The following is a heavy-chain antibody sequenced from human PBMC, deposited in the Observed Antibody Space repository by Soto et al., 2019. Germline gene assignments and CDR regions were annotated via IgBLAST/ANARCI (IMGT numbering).Heavy chain of an antibody. V-gene: IGHV1-69*02. CDR3: TIGSWSGEVFDI. Sequence: QVQLVQSGAEVKKPGSSVKVSCKDSGGTFSTYSMFWVRQAPGQGLEWMGRIIPMLGVRNYAQRFQDRVTITADKSTATVHMELCTLRSEDTALYYCTIGSWSGEVFDIWGQGTMVTVSS. J-gene: IGHJ3*02. D-gene: IGHD2-21*01. CDR2: IIPMLGVR. CDR1: GGTFSTYS.